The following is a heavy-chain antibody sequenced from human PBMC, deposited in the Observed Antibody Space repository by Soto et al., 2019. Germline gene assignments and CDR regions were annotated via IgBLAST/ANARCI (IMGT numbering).Heavy chain of an antibody. CDR3: ARAVAGINNWFDP. CDR2: ITPIFGTA. Sequence: QVQLVQSGAEVKKPGSSVKVSCKAYGGTFSSYAISWVRQAPGQGLEWMGGITPIFGTANYAQKFQGRVTITADESTSTAYMELSSLRSEDTAVYYCARAVAGINNWFDPWGQGTLVTVSS. V-gene: IGHV1-69*01. CDR1: GGTFSSYA. J-gene: IGHJ5*02. D-gene: IGHD6-19*01.